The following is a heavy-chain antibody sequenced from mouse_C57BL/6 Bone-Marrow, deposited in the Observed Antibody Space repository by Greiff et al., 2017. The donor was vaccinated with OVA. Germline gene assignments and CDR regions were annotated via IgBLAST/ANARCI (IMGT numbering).Heavy chain of an antibody. CDR1: GYTFTDYY. CDR2: INPNNGGT. J-gene: IGHJ1*03. Sequence: VQLQQSGPELVKPGASVKISCKASGYTFTDYYMNWVKQSHGKSLEWIGDINPNNGGTSYNQKFKGKATLTVDKSSSTAYMELRSLTSEDSAVYYCARRFYCRWYFDVWGTGTTVTVSS. D-gene: IGHD2-1*01. V-gene: IGHV1-26*01. CDR3: ARRFYCRWYFDV.